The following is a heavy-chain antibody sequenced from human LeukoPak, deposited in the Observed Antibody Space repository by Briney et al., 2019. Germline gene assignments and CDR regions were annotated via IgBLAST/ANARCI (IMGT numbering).Heavy chain of an antibody. V-gene: IGHV1-18*01. J-gene: IGHJ5*02. D-gene: IGHD2-2*01. CDR2: ISAYNGNT. CDR3: ARGPRGDVVVPDATTFDP. Sequence: ASVKVSCKASGYTLTSYDINWVRQAPGQGLEWMGWISAYNGNTNYAQKVQGRVTMTTDTSTSTAYMELRSLRSDDTAVYYCARGPRGDVVVPDATTFDPWGQGTLVTVSS. CDR1: GYTLTSYD.